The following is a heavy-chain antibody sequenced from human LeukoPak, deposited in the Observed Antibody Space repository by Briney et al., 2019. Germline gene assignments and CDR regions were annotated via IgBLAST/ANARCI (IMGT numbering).Heavy chain of an antibody. CDR2: IIPIFGTA. J-gene: IGHJ6*02. CDR3: ARGILGYCSSTSCNYYYYGMDV. CDR1: GGTFSSYA. D-gene: IGHD2-2*01. Sequence: SVKVSCKASGGTFSSYAISWVRQAPGQGLEWMGGIIPIFGTANYAQKLQGRVTITADESTSTAYMELSSLRSEDTAVYYCARGILGYCSSTSCNYYYYGMDVWGQGTTVTVSS. V-gene: IGHV1-69*13.